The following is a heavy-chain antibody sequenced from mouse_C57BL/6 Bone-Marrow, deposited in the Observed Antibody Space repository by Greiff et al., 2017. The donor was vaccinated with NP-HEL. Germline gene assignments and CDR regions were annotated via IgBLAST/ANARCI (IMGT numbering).Heavy chain of an antibody. V-gene: IGHV1-82*01. CDR2: IYPGDGDT. CDR1: GYAFSSSW. J-gene: IGHJ4*01. Sequence: QVHVKQSGPELVKPGASVKISCKASGYAFSSSWMNWVKQRPGKGLEWIGRIYPGDGDTNYNGKFKGKATLTADKSSSTAYMQLSSLTSEDSAVYFCARYYGSRVYYAMDYWGQGTSVTVSS. D-gene: IGHD1-1*01. CDR3: ARYYGSRVYYAMDY.